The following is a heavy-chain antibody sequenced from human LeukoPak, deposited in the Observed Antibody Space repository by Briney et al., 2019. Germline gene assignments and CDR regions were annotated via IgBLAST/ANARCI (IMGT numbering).Heavy chain of an antibody. CDR2: ISGSGST. CDR3: VVSPNQDFYDY. V-gene: IGHV4-4*09. J-gene: IGHJ4*02. CDR1: GVSMNSHY. Sequence: PSETLSLTCSVSGVSMNSHYLNWIRQPPGKGLEWIGFISGSGSTNYNPSLMSRVTMSLETSKRQFSLKLRSVTAADTAVYYRVVSPNQDFYDYWGQGTLVTVSS.